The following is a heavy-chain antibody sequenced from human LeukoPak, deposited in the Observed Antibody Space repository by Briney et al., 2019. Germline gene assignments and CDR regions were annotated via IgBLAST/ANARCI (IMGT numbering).Heavy chain of an antibody. V-gene: IGHV3-30*04. CDR1: GFTFSSYA. CDR3: AREGQVQWLVLRNYYFDY. Sequence: GRSLRLSCAASGFTFSSYAMHWVRQAPGKGLEWVAVISYDGSNKYYADSVKGRFTISRDNSKNTLYLQMNSLRAEDTAVYYCAREGQVQWLVLRNYYFDYWGQGTLVTVSS. J-gene: IGHJ4*02. CDR2: ISYDGSNK. D-gene: IGHD6-19*01.